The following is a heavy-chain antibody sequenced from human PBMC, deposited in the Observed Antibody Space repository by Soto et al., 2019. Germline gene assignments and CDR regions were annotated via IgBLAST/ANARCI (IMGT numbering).Heavy chain of an antibody. CDR3: ATQEVGGSYVYTFDP. CDR1: GGSISSSNYY. D-gene: IGHD1-26*01. Sequence: QLQLQESGPGLVKPSETLSLTCTVSGGSISSSNYYWGWIRQPPGKGLEWIGSIYYSGSTYYNPSLKSRVTISGDTSKNQFSLKLSSVTAADTAVYYCATQEVGGSYVYTFDPWGQGTLVTVSS. J-gene: IGHJ5*02. CDR2: IYYSGST. V-gene: IGHV4-39*01.